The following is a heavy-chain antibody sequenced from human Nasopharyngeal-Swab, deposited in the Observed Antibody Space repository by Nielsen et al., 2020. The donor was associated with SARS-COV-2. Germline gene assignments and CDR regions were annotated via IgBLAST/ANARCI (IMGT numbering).Heavy chain of an antibody. Sequence: SVKVSCKASGGTFSSYAIRWVRQAPGQGLEWMGGIIPIFGTANYAQKFQGRVTITADKSTSTAYMELSSLRSEDTAVYYCISNGDGYNSFDYWGQGTLVTVSS. D-gene: IGHD5-24*01. CDR2: IIPIFGTA. V-gene: IGHV1-69*06. CDR3: ISNGDGYNSFDY. J-gene: IGHJ4*02. CDR1: GGTFSSYA.